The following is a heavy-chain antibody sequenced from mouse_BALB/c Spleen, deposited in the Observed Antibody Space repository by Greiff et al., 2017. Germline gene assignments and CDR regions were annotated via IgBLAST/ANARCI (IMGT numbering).Heavy chain of an antibody. J-gene: IGHJ1*01. Sequence: EVQLQESGGGLVKPGGSLKLSCAASGFTFSSYAMSWVRQTPEKRLEWVASISSGGSTYYPDSVKGRFTISRDNARNILYLQMSSLRSEDTAMYYCARHYYGYWYFDVWGEGTTVTVSS. CDR3: ARHYYGYWYFDV. D-gene: IGHD1-2*01. CDR2: ISSGGST. CDR1: GFTFSSYA. V-gene: IGHV5-6-5*01.